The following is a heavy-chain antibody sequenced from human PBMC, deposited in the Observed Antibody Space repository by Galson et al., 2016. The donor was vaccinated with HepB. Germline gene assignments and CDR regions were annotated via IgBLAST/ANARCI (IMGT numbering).Heavy chain of an antibody. Sequence: SLRLSCAASGFTFSSHAMNWVRQAPGKGLEWVSYISSSSSYIYYADAVKGRFIISRDNAKKSLYLQMNSLRDEDTAVYYCARDRLTSVTRHWTGTTYSYYGMDVWGQGTTVTVSS. J-gene: IGHJ6*02. CDR1: GFTFSSHA. D-gene: IGHD1-14*01. CDR3: ARDRLTSVTRHWTGTTYSYYGMDV. CDR2: ISSSSSYI. V-gene: IGHV3-21*01.